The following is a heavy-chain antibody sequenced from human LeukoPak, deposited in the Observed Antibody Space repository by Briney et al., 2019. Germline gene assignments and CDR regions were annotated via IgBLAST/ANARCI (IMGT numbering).Heavy chain of an antibody. V-gene: IGHV4-34*01. J-gene: IGHJ4*02. CDR1: GGSFSGYY. Sequence: SETLSLTCAVYGGSFSGYYWSWIRQTPGKGLEWIGEINHSGSTNYNPSLKSRVTISVDTSKNQFSLKLSSVTAADTAVYYCARLGYCSGGSCYSLKIDYWGQGTLVTVSS. CDR2: INHSGST. D-gene: IGHD2-15*01. CDR3: ARLGYCSGGSCYSLKIDY.